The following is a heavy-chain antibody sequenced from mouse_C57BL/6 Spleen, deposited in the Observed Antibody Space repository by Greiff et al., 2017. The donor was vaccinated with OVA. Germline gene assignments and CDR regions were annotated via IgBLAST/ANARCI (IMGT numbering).Heavy chain of an antibody. CDR1: GYTFTSYW. J-gene: IGHJ4*01. V-gene: IGHV1-69*01. CDR3: ARRYSNYYYAMDY. D-gene: IGHD2-5*01. Sequence: QVQLQQPGAELVMPGASVKLSCKASGYTFTSYWMHWVKQRPGQGLEWIGEIDPSDSYTNYNQKFKGKSTLPVDKSSSTAYMQLSSLTSEDSAVYYWARRYSNYYYAMDYWGQGTSVTVSS. CDR2: IDPSDSYT.